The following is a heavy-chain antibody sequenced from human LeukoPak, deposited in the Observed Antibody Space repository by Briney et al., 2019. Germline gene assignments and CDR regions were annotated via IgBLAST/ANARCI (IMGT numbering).Heavy chain of an antibody. CDR3: ARDRGSYYIDAFDI. V-gene: IGHV1-18*01. D-gene: IGHD1-26*01. CDR1: GYTFTSYG. J-gene: IGHJ3*02. Sequence: ASVKVSCKASGYTFTSYGISWVRQAPGQGLEWMGWISAYNGNTNYAQKLRGRVTMTTDTSTSTAYMELRSLRSDDTAVYYCARDRGSYYIDAFDIWGQGTMVTVSS. CDR2: ISAYNGNT.